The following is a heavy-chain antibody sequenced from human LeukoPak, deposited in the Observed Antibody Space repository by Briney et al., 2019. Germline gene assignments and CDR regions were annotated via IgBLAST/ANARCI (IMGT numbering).Heavy chain of an antibody. Sequence: SETLSLTCAVYGGSFSGYYWTWIRQPPGKGLEWSGEINHSGTTNYNSSLKSRIIISVDTSKNQFSLKLTSVIAADTAVYYCARVYGLWFGEGMGRMDVWSKGSKVTVSS. CDR3: ARVYGLWFGEGMGRMDV. V-gene: IGHV4-34*01. J-gene: IGHJ6*03. CDR1: GGSFSGYY. D-gene: IGHD3-10*01. CDR2: INHSGTT.